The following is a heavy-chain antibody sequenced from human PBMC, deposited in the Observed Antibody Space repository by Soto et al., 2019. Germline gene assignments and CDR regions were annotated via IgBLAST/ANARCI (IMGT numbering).Heavy chain of an antibody. V-gene: IGHV1-18*04. J-gene: IGHJ5*02. CDR1: GYTFTSYG. CDR3: ARDREGQWLVPWFDP. D-gene: IGHD6-19*01. Sequence: GAXVKVSCXAXGYTFTSYGSSCVRQAPGQXLEXXGWISPYNGNTNCAQKLQGRVTMTTDTSTTTAYMELRSLRSDDTAMYYCARDREGQWLVPWFDPWGQGTLVTVSS. CDR2: ISPYNGNT.